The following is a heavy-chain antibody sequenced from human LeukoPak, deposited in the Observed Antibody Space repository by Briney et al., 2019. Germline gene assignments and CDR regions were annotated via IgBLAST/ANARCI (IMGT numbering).Heavy chain of an antibody. V-gene: IGHV4-59*01. J-gene: IGHJ4*02. CDR1: GGSISSYY. CDR3: ASLGGLGSWNFGY. Sequence: SETLSLTCTVSGGSISSYYWSWIRQPPGKGLEWIGYIYYSGSTSYNPSLKSRVTISLDTSKNQFSLKLSSVTAADTAVYYCASLGGLGSWNFGYWGQGTLVTVPS. CDR2: IYYSGST. D-gene: IGHD3-10*01.